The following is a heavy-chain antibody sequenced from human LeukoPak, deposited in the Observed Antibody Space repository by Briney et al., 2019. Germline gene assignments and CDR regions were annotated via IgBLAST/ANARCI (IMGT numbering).Heavy chain of an antibody. CDR1: GFTFSSYS. CDR3: ARAPYYYGSGSYYYYYGMDV. CDR2: ISSSSSYI. J-gene: IGHJ6*02. D-gene: IGHD3-10*01. V-gene: IGHV3-21*01. Sequence: PGGSLRLSCAASGFTFSSYSMNWVRQAPGKGLEWVSSISSSSSYIYYADSVKGRFTVSRDNAKNSLYLQMNSLRAEDTAVYYCARAPYYYGSGSYYYYYGMDVWGQGTTVTVSS.